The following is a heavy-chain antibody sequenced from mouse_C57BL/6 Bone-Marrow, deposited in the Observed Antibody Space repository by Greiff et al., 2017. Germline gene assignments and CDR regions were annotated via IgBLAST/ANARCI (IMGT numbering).Heavy chain of an antibody. CDR1: GFTFSNYD. J-gene: IGHJ2*01. CDR3: ARGAHYCCGSIYFDD. Sequence: EVQGVESEGGLVKPGRSMKLSCTASGFTFSNYDMAWVRQAPEKGLEWVANISYGGSSTYYLDNLKGRFTISRDNAKNILYLQMSSLKSEDTATYSCARGAHYCCGSIYFDDWGKGTTLTVSS. D-gene: IGHD1-1*01. CDR2: ISYGGSST. V-gene: IGHV5-16*01.